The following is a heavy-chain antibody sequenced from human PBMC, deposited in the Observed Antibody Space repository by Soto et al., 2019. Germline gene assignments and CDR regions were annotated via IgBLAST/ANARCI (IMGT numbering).Heavy chain of an antibody. V-gene: IGHV3-33*01. CDR3: ARNSYHYDSSGQLGMDV. D-gene: IGHD3-22*01. CDR1: GFTFSSYG. CDR2: IWYDGSNK. J-gene: IGHJ6*02. Sequence: QVQLVESGGGVVQPGRSLRLSCAASGFTFSSYGMHWVRQAPGTGLEWVAVIWYDGSNKYYAASVKGRFTISRKNSKNTRYLQMNSLRAEHTAVYYCARNSYHYDSSGQLGMDVWGQGTTVTVSS.